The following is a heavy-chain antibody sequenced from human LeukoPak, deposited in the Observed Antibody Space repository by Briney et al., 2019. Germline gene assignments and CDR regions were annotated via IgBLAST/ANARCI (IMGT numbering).Heavy chain of an antibody. V-gene: IGHV3-30*02. D-gene: IGHD6-19*01. CDR1: GFSFSSFG. CDR2: IRYDGSNE. J-gene: IGHJ4*02. Sequence: GGSLRLSCVASGFSFSSFGIHWVRQAPGKGLEWVTFIRYDGSNEYYSDSVKGRFTISRDNSKSTLYLQMNSLRDEDTAVYYCARGLYNGWYFDYWGQGTLVTVSS. CDR3: ARGLYNGWYFDY.